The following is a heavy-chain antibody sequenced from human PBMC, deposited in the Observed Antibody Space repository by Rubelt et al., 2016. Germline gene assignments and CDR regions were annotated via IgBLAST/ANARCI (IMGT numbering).Heavy chain of an antibody. J-gene: IGHJ4*02. Sequence: QVQLQQWGAGLLKPSETLSLTCAVYGGSFSGYYWSWIRQPPGKGLEWIGEINHSGSTNYNPSLKSRVTISVDTSKNQFSLKLSSVTAADTAVYYCARGFGIVATATSFDYWGQGTLVTVSS. V-gene: IGHV4-34*01. D-gene: IGHD5-12*01. CDR1: GGSFSGYY. CDR2: INHSGST. CDR3: ARGFGIVATATSFDY.